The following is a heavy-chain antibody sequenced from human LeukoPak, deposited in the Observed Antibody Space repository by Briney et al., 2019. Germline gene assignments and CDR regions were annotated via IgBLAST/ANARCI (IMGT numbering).Heavy chain of an antibody. D-gene: IGHD6-13*01. Sequence: SETLSLICTVSGGSIRSSNYYWVWIRQPPGKGLKWIGSIYYSGATYYNPSVESRVTMSVDTSKNQFSLKLSSVTAADTAVYHCARLLPGSSRYFFDYWGQGTLVTVSS. CDR2: IYYSGAT. J-gene: IGHJ4*02. V-gene: IGHV4-39*01. CDR3: ARLLPGSSRYFFDY. CDR1: GGSIRSSNYY.